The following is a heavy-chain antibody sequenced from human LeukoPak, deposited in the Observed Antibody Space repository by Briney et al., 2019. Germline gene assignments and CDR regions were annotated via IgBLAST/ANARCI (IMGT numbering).Heavy chain of an antibody. Sequence: GASVKVSCKASGYTFTRYAMHWVRQAPGQGLEWMGLINPSGGSTSYAQKFQGRVTMTRDTSTSTVYMELSSLRSEDTAVYYCARGGPYYYDSSGYGEYFQHWGQGTLVTVSS. CDR1: GYTFTRYA. CDR3: ARGGPYYYDSSGYGEYFQH. V-gene: IGHV1-46*01. J-gene: IGHJ1*01. CDR2: INPSGGST. D-gene: IGHD3-22*01.